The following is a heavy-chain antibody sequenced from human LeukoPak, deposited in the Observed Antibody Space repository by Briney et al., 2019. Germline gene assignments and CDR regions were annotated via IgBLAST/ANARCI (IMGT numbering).Heavy chain of an antibody. J-gene: IGHJ5*02. D-gene: IGHD3-22*01. CDR2: IYTSGST. CDR3: ARDGYYDSSGYYYVSDWFDP. Sequence: SETLSLTCTVSGGSISSYYWSWIRQPAGKGLEWIGRIYTSGSTNYNPSLKSRVTMSVDTSKNQFSLKLSSVTAADTAVYYCARDGYYDSSGYYYVSDWFDPWGQGTLVTVSS. V-gene: IGHV4-4*07. CDR1: GGSISSYY.